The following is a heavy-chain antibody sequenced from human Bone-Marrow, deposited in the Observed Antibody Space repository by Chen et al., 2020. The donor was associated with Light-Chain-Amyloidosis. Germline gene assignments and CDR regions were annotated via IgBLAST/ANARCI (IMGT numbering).Heavy chain of an antibody. CDR3: ARVGSDYYDNSGFYPLDY. Sequence: QVQLQESGPGLVKPSGTLSLTCTVSGGSISSGKWWSWVRQSPGKGLEWIGEVYHNGGTNYNPSLKNRVTIVVDNSKNQFSLQLTSVTAADTAVYFCARVGSDYYDNSGFYPLDYWGQGTLGTVSS. J-gene: IGHJ4*02. CDR1: GGSISSGKW. CDR2: VYHNGGT. V-gene: IGHV4-4*02. D-gene: IGHD3-22*01.